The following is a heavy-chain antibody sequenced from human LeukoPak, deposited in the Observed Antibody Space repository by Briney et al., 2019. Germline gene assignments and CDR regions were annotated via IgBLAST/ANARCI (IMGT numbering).Heavy chain of an antibody. J-gene: IGHJ3*02. CDR2: ISGSGGST. CDR1: GFTFSNYV. D-gene: IGHD4-23*01. V-gene: IGHV3-23*01. CDR3: AKGGNPAAFDI. Sequence: GGSLRLSCAASGFTFSNYVMSWVRQAPGKGLEWVSTISGSGGSTYYADSVKGRFTISRDNSKNTLYLRMNSLRAEDTAVYYCAKGGNPAAFDIWGQGTMVIVSS.